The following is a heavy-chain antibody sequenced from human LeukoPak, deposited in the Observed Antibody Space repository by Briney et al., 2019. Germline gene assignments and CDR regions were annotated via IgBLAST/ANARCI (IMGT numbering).Heavy chain of an antibody. D-gene: IGHD3-10*01. CDR2: IWYDGSNK. Sequence: GGSLRLSCAASGFTFSSYGMHWVRQAPGKGLEWVAVIWYDGSNKYYAGSVKGRFTISRDNSKNTLYLQMNSLRAEDTAVYYCARGMVRGVINYYYYGMDVWGKGTTVTVSS. CDR1: GFTFSSYG. CDR3: ARGMVRGVINYYYYGMDV. V-gene: IGHV3-33*01. J-gene: IGHJ6*04.